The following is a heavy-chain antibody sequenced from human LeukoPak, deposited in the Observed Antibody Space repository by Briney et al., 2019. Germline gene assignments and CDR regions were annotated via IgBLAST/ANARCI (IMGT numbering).Heavy chain of an antibody. Sequence: GGSLRLSCAASGFTVSSNYMSWVRQAPGKGLEWVSVIYSGGTTYYADSVKGRFTISRDNSKNTLHLQMNSLRAEDTAVYYCAKGSMDFWSGYSARDYYGMDVWGQGTTVTVSS. CDR2: IYSGGTT. D-gene: IGHD3-3*01. V-gene: IGHV3-66*01. CDR1: GFTVSSNY. CDR3: AKGSMDFWSGYSARDYYGMDV. J-gene: IGHJ6*02.